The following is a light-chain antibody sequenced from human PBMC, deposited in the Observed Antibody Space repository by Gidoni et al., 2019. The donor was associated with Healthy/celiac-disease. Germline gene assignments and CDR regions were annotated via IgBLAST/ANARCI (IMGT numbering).Light chain of an antibody. CDR3: QQYGSSPPLT. Sequence: VLPQSPGTLSLSPGERATLSCRASQSVSSSYLAWYQQKPGQAPRLLIYGASSRATGIPDRFSGSGSGTDFTLTISRLEPEDVAVYYCQQYGSSPPLTFGGGTKVEIK. CDR1: QSVSSSY. J-gene: IGKJ4*01. V-gene: IGKV3-20*01. CDR2: GAS.